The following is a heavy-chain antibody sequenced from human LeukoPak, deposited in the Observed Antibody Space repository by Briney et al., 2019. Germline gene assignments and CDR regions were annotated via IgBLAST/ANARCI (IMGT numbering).Heavy chain of an antibody. CDR2: IGTAGDT. CDR1: GFTFSSYD. CDR3: ARGQVVPAAMGSRDAFDI. Sequence: GGSLRLSCAASGFTFSSYDMHWVRQATGKGLEWVSAIGTAGDTYYPGSVKGRFTISRENAKNSLYLQMNSLSAGDTAVYYCARGQVVPAAMGSRDAFDIWGQGTMVTVSS. V-gene: IGHV3-13*04. J-gene: IGHJ3*02. D-gene: IGHD2-2*01.